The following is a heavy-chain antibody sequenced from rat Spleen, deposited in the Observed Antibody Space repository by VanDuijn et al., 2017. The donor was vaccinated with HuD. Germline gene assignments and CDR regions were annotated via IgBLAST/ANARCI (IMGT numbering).Heavy chain of an antibody. Sequence: QVRLKESGPGLVQPSQTLSLSCTVAGFSLTDYNVHWVRQPPGKGLEWMGVIWNTGGTRYNSALKSRLSISKDTTKSQVFLKMNSLQTEDTATYYCARDWSYNSGFDYWGQGVMVTVSS. CDR2: IWNTGGT. V-gene: IGHV2-41*01. CDR1: GFSLTDYN. D-gene: IGHD4-3*01. J-gene: IGHJ2*01. CDR3: ARDWSYNSGFDY.